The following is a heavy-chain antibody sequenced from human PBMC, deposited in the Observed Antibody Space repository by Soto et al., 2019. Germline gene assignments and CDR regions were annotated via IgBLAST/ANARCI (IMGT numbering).Heavy chain of an antibody. V-gene: IGHV3-30-3*01. CDR2: ISYDGSNK. Sequence: QVQLVESGGGVVLPGRSLRLSCAASGFSFSSYAMHWVRQAPGKGLEWVAVISYDGSNKYYADSVKGRFTISRDNSKNTLYLQMNSLRAEDTAVYYCARDRRQYFDLWGRGTLVTVSS. CDR3: ARDRRQYFDL. CDR1: GFSFSSYA. J-gene: IGHJ2*01.